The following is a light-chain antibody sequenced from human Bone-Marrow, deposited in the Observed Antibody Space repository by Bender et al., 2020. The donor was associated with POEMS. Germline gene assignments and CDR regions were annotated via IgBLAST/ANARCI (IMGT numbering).Light chain of an antibody. Sequence: QSALTQPASVSGSPGQSITISCTGTSNDVGRYNLVSWYQQHPGKAPKLMIYEVSRRPSGVSNRFSGSKSGNTASLTISGLQAEDEADYYCCSYAGASTYVLFGGGTKLTVL. CDR1: SNDVGRYNL. CDR3: CSYAGASTYVL. CDR2: EVS. J-gene: IGLJ2*01. V-gene: IGLV2-23*02.